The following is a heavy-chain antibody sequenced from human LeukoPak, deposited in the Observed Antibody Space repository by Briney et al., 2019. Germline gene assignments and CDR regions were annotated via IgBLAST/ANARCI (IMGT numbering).Heavy chain of an antibody. CDR2: ISGSGVST. V-gene: IGHV3-23*01. Sequence: GGSLRLSCADSGFTFSSYAMSWVRQAPGKGLEWVATISGSGVSTDYADSVKGRFTISRDNSKNTLYLQMNSLNAEDTALYYCAKGRCSGGSCYGRGLDYWGQGTLVTVSS. CDR3: AKGRCSGGSCYGRGLDY. D-gene: IGHD2-15*01. J-gene: IGHJ4*02. CDR1: GFTFSSYA.